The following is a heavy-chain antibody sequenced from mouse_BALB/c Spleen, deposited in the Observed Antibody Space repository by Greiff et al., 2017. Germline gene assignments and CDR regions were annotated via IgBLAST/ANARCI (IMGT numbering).Heavy chain of an antibody. CDR3: ARSRTFDY. J-gene: IGHJ2*01. V-gene: IGHV5-17*02. CDR2: ISSGSSTI. CDR1: GFTFSSFG. Sequence: EVNVVESGGGLVQPGGSRKLSCAASGFTFSSFGMHWVRQAPEKGLEWVAYISSGSSTIYYADTVKGRFTISRDNPKNTLFLQMTSLRSEDTAMYYCARSRTFDYWGQGTTLTVSS.